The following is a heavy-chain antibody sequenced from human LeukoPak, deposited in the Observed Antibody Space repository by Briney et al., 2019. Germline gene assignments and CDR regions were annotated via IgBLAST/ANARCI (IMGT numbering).Heavy chain of an antibody. J-gene: IGHJ6*03. D-gene: IGHD1-26*01. CDR2: INHSGST. CDR1: GGSFSGYY. Sequence: SETLSLTRAVYGGSFSGYYWSWIRQPPGKGLEWIGEINHSGSTNYNPSLKSRVTISVDTSKNQFSLKLSSVTAADTAVYYCASRSSGLYYYYYYMDVWGKGTTVTVSS. CDR3: ASRSSGLYYYYYYMDV. V-gene: IGHV4-34*01.